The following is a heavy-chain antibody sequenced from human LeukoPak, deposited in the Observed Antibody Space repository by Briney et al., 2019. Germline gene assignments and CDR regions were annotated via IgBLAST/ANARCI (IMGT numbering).Heavy chain of an antibody. CDR2: ISSNGGST. CDR3: AKSPGSDYSNYGKYGMDV. J-gene: IGHJ6*02. V-gene: IGHV3-64*04. D-gene: IGHD4-11*01. CDR1: GFTFSSYA. Sequence: GGSLRLSCSASGFTFSSYAMHWVRQAPGKGLEYVSAISSNGGSTYYADSVKGRFTISRDNSKNTLYLQMNSLRAEDTAVYYCAKSPGSDYSNYGKYGMDVWGQGTTVTVSS.